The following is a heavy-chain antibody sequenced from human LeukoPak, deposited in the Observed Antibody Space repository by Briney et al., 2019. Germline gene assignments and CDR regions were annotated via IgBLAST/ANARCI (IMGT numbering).Heavy chain of an antibody. Sequence: PGGSLRLSCAASGFTFSSYAMSWVRQAPGKGLEWVSAISGSGGSTYYADSVKGRFTISRDNSKNTLYLQMNSLRAEDTAVYYCAKDSRLRLGELYTGNWFDPWGQGTLVTVSS. V-gene: IGHV3-23*01. CDR3: AKDSRLRLGELYTGNWFDP. CDR1: GFTFSSYA. D-gene: IGHD3-16*01. CDR2: ISGSGGST. J-gene: IGHJ5*02.